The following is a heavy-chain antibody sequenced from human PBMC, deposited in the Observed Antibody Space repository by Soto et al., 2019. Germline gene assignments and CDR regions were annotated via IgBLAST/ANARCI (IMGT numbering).Heavy chain of an antibody. D-gene: IGHD3-3*01. J-gene: IGHJ3*01. CDR2: INPDGSET. V-gene: IGHV3-7*01. Sequence: HPGGSLRLSCVVSGFTFSDYWMTWVRQAPGKGLECLANINPDGSETYYVESVKGRFTISRDNAKKSLFLQLNNLRVEDTAVYYCATDLNWSGTWGQGTMVTVSS. CDR1: GFTFSDYW. CDR3: ATDLNWSGT.